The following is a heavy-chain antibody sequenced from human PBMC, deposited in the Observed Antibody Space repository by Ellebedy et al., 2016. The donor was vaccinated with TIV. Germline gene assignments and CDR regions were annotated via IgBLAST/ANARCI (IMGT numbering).Heavy chain of an antibody. CDR1: GFTFDDET. CDR3: VKDHGGLGSSYFDY. Sequence: PGGSLRLSCVASGFTFDDETMHWVRQVPGKGLEWVSLITWDGDATYYADSVKGRFTISRDNSKNSLYLQMNSLRTEDSALYYCVKDHGGLGSSYFDYWGQGTLVTVSS. J-gene: IGHJ4*02. D-gene: IGHD3-10*01. CDR2: ITWDGDAT. V-gene: IGHV3-43*01.